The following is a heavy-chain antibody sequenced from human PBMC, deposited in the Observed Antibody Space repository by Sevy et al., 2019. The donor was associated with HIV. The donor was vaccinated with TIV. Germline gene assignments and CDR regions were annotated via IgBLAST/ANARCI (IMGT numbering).Heavy chain of an antibody. D-gene: IGHD2-15*01. J-gene: IGHJ4*02. CDR3: ATSFPMAYCSGGSCYSRVY. Sequence: GGSLRLSCAASGFTFSSYAMSWVRQAPGKGLEWVSAISGSGGSTYYADSVKGRFTISRGNSKNTLYLQMNSLRAEDTAVYYCATSFPMAYCSGGSCYSRVYWGQGTLVTVSS. CDR1: GFTFSSYA. V-gene: IGHV3-23*01. CDR2: ISGSGGST.